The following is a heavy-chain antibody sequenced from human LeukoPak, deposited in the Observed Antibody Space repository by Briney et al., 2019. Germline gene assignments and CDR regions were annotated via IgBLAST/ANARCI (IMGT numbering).Heavy chain of an antibody. V-gene: IGHV4-59*12. CDR3: ARDLDSSGYYLGY. J-gene: IGHJ4*02. CDR1: GGSISSYY. Sequence: SETLSLTCTVSGGSISSYYWNWIRQPPGKGLEWIGYVYYTGSTNYNPSLKSRVTISVDTSRNQFSLELSSVTAADTAVYYCARDLDSSGYYLGYWGQGTLVTVSS. CDR2: VYYTGST. D-gene: IGHD3-22*01.